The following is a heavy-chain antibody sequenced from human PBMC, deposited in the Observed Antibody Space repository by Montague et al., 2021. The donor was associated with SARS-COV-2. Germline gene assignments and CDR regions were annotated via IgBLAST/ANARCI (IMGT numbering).Heavy chain of an antibody. CDR2: VSASGST. V-gene: IGHV4-4*07. D-gene: IGHD6-13*01. Sequence: SETLSLTYTVSGDSISYFYWSWIRQPAGKGLEWIGRVSASGSTSYNPSLNSRVTMSVDTSKKQFSLRLSPVTAADTAVYYCARDVVAAPGTFDYWGQGTLVTVSS. CDR1: GDSISYFY. CDR3: ARDVVAAPGTFDY. J-gene: IGHJ4*02.